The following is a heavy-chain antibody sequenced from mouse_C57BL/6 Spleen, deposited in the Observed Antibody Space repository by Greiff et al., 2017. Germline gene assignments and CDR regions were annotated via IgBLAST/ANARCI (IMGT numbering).Heavy chain of an antibody. V-gene: IGHV1-18*01. D-gene: IGHD1-1*01. CDR2: INPNNGGT. CDR3: ARWDYYGSSYGFAY. Sequence: EVQLQQSGPELVKPGASVKIPCKASGYTFTDYNMDWVKQSHGKSLEWIGDINPNNGGTIYNQKFKGKATLTVDKSSSTAYMELRSLTSEDTAVYYCARWDYYGSSYGFAYWGQGTRVTVSA. CDR1: GYTFTDYN. J-gene: IGHJ3*01.